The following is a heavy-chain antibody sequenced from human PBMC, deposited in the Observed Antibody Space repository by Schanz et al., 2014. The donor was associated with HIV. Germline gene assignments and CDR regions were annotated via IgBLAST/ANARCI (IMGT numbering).Heavy chain of an antibody. D-gene: IGHD3-22*01. V-gene: IGHV3-23*04. Sequence: VQLVESGGGVVQPGRSLRLSCVASGFTFSNFAMSWVRQAPGKGLEWVSSISESGGRTYYADSVNGRFTISRDNSKNTLYLQMTTLRIDDTAVYYCAKPEYDSRGNSQSHFDYWGQGTLVTVSS. J-gene: IGHJ4*02. CDR1: GFTFSNFA. CDR3: AKPEYDSRGNSQSHFDY. CDR2: ISESGGRT.